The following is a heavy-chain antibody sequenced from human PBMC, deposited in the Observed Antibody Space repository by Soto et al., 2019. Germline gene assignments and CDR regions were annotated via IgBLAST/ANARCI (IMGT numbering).Heavy chain of an antibody. CDR3: TTTSDCSSTSCYGRYYYYGMDV. D-gene: IGHD2-2*01. V-gene: IGHV3-15*01. CDR2: IKSKTDGGTT. Sequence: EVQLVESGGGLVKPGGSLRLSCAASGFTFSNAWMSWVRQAPGKGLEWVGRIKSKTDGGTTDYAAPVKGRFTISRDDSKTPLYLQMTRLKTEDTAVYYCTTTSDCSSTSCYGRYYYYGMDVWGQGTTVTVSS. J-gene: IGHJ6*02. CDR1: GFTFSNAW.